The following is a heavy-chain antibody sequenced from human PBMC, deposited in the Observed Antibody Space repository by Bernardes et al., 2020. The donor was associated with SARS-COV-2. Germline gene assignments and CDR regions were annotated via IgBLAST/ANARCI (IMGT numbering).Heavy chain of an antibody. CDR2: FDPEDGET. D-gene: IGHD3-9*01. Sequence: ASVKVSCKVSGYTLTELSMHWVRQAPGKGLEWMGGFDPEDGETIYAQKFQGRVTMTEDTSTDTAYMELSSLRSEDTAVYYCATFPLLRYFDWLLYSNWGQGTLVTVSS. CDR3: ATFPLLRYFDWLLYSN. CDR1: GYTLTELS. V-gene: IGHV1-24*01. J-gene: IGHJ4*02.